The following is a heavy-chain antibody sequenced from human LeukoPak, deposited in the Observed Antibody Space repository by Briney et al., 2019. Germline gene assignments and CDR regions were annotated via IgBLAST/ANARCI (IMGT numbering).Heavy chain of an antibody. CDR3: TRGTSGRRAN. CDR1: GYTFTSCD. J-gene: IGHJ4*02. Sequence: ASVKVSCKATGYTFTSCDINWVRQATGQGLEWMGWMNPNSGNTGYGQSFQGRITMTRDISIGTAYMELSNLTSEDTAIYYCTRGTSGRRANWGQRTRVTVSA. D-gene: IGHD6-19*01. CDR2: MNPNSGNT. V-gene: IGHV1-8*01.